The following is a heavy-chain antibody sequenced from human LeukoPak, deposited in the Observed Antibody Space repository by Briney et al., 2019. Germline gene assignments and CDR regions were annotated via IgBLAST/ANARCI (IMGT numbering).Heavy chain of an antibody. J-gene: IGHJ6*04. V-gene: IGHV3-30*18. D-gene: IGHD2-2*01. Sequence: PGGSLRLSCAASGFTFSSYGMHWVRQAPGRGLEWVAVVSYDGSNKYYADSVKGRFTISRDNSKNTLYLQMNSLRAEDTAVYYCAKTGGYCSSASCPDKYGMDVWGKGTTVTVSS. CDR1: GFTFSSYG. CDR2: VSYDGSNK. CDR3: AKTGGYCSSASCPDKYGMDV.